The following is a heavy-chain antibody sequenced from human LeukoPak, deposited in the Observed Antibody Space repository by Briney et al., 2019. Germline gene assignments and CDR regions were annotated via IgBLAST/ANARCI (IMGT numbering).Heavy chain of an antibody. D-gene: IGHD3-10*01. CDR2: ISAYNGNT. J-gene: IGHJ4*02. CDR3: ARDRRNYYGSGSYGYFDY. Sequence: ASVKVSCKASGYTFTSYGISWVRQAPGQGLEWMGWISAYNGNTNYAQKLQGRVTMTTDTSTSTAYMELRGLRSDDTAVYYCARDRRNYYGSGSYGYFDYWGQGTLVTVSS. V-gene: IGHV1-18*01. CDR1: GYTFTSYG.